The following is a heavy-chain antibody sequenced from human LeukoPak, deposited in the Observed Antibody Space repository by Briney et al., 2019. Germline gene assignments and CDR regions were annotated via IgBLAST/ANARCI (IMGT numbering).Heavy chain of an antibody. Sequence: SETLSLTCTVSGGSVGSGTYYWSWIRQSPGKGLEWIGNVYYSGSAYYNPSLKSRVTMSVDTSKNQFSLKLSSVTAADTAVYYCARKPIINNAWYYFDYWGQGTLVTVSS. CDR2: VYYSGSA. V-gene: IGHV4-39*07. J-gene: IGHJ4*02. CDR3: ARKPIINNAWYYFDY. CDR1: GGSVGSGTYY. D-gene: IGHD1/OR15-1a*01.